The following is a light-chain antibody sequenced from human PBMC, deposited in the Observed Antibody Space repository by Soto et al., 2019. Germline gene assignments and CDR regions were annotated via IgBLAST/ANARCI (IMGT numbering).Light chain of an antibody. J-gene: IGKJ4*01. CDR2: SAS. CDR3: QQSYTTPI. CDR1: QTIGNY. Sequence: DIQMTQSPSSRSASVGDRVTISCRASQTIGNYLNWYQQKPGKAPKLLIYSASSLQSGVPSRFSGSGSGTDFTLTISNLQPDDFATYYCQQSYTTPIFGGGTRVEIK. V-gene: IGKV1-39*01.